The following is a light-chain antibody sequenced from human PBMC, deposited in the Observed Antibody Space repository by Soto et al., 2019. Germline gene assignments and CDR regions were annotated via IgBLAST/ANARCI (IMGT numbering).Light chain of an antibody. CDR3: SSYRSGNTVV. CDR1: SSDVGGYNY. CDR2: DVS. J-gene: IGLJ2*01. Sequence: QSALTQPASVSESPGQSITISCTGTSSDVGGYNYVTRYQQHPGKAPKLMIYDVSNRPSGVPNRFSGSKSGNTASLTISGLQADDEADYYCSSYRSGNTVVFGGGTKLTVL. V-gene: IGLV2-14*01.